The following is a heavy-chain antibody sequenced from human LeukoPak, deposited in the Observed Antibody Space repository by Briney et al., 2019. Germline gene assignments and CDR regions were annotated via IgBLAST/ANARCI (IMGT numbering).Heavy chain of an antibody. D-gene: IGHD1-26*01. V-gene: IGHV4-59*08. CDR2: IYYSGST. J-gene: IGHJ4*02. CDR3: ARLTPIVGTTDYFDY. Sequence: SETLSLTCTVSGGSISSYYWSWIRQPPGKGLEWIGYIYYSGSTNYNPSLKSRVTISVDTSNNQFSLKLNSVTAADTALYFCARLTPIVGTTDYFDYWGQGTLVTVSS. CDR1: GGSISSYY.